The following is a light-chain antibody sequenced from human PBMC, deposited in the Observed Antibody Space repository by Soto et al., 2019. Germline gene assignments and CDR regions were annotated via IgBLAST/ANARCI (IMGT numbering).Light chain of an antibody. Sequence: QSALTQPPSASGSTGKSVAISCTGTSCDVGGYNYGSWYQQHPGKAPKLMIYEVNQRTSGVPDRLSGSKSGTTASLTFSGLQAEDEADYYCSSYAGSSKVFGTGTKVTVL. CDR1: SCDVGGYNY. J-gene: IGLJ1*01. CDR3: SSYAGSSKV. V-gene: IGLV2-8*01. CDR2: EVN.